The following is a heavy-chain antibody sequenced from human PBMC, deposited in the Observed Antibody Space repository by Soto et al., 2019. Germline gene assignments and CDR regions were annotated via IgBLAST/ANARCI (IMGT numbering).Heavy chain of an antibody. Sequence: LSLTCAVSGGSITSNNWWNWVRQPPGKGLEWIGEIYHSASTNYNPSLKSRVIISVDKSKNQFSLKLSSVTAADTAVYYCASGVVGCNYGKPYYYFGLDVWGQGTTVTVSS. CDR1: GGSITSNNW. J-gene: IGHJ6*02. CDR2: IYHSAST. V-gene: IGHV4-4*02. D-gene: IGHD5-18*01. CDR3: ASGVVGCNYGKPYYYFGLDV.